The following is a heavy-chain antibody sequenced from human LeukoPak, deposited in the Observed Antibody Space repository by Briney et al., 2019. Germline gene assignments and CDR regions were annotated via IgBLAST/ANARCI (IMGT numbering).Heavy chain of an antibody. CDR1: GGSISSYY. CDR3: ARDEGFYSSSPYYFDY. J-gene: IGHJ4*02. Sequence: SETLSLTCTVSGGSISSYYWSWIRQPPGKGLEWIGYIYYSGSTNYNPSLKSRVTISVDTSKNQFSLKLSSVTAADTAVYYCARDEGFYSSSPYYFDYWGQGTLVTVSS. V-gene: IGHV4-59*01. CDR2: IYYSGST. D-gene: IGHD6-13*01.